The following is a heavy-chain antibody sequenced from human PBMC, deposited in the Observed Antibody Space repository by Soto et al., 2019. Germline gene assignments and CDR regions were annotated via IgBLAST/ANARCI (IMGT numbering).Heavy chain of an antibody. D-gene: IGHD3-22*01. V-gene: IGHV3-48*01. CDR3: ARGPYYYDSGGPWGYFDL. CDR2: ISSSSSTI. Sequence: EVQLVESGGGLVQPGGSLRLSCAASGFTFSSYSMNWVRQAPGKGLEWVSYISSSSSTIYYADSVKGRFTISRDNAKNSLYLQMNSLRAEDTAVYYCARGPYYYDSGGPWGYFDLWGRGTLVTVSS. J-gene: IGHJ2*01. CDR1: GFTFSSYS.